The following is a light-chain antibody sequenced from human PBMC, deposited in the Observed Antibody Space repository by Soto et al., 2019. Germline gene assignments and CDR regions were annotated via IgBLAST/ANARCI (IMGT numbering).Light chain of an antibody. Sequence: QSALTQPRSVSGSPGQSVTISCTGTSSDIVGYNYVSWYQQHPGKAPKLMIYDVSKRPSGVPDRFSGSKSGNTASLTISGLQAEDEADYYCCSYAGSYTEVFGGGTKVTVL. V-gene: IGLV2-11*01. CDR2: DVS. CDR3: CSYAGSYTEV. J-gene: IGLJ2*01. CDR1: SSDIVGYNY.